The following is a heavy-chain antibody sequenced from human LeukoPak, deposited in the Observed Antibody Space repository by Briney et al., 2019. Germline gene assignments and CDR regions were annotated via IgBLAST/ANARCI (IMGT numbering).Heavy chain of an antibody. J-gene: IGHJ6*03. Sequence: SETLSLTCTVSGHSISSGYYWGWIRQPPGKGLEWIGSIYHSGSTYYNPSLKSRVTISVDTSKNQFSLKLSSVTAADTAVYYCARVGPWGYDILTGYRLYYYYYYMDVWGKGTTVTVSS. CDR3: ARVGPWGYDILTGYRLYYYYYYMDV. CDR2: IYHSGST. CDR1: GHSISSGYY. D-gene: IGHD3-9*01. V-gene: IGHV4-38-2*02.